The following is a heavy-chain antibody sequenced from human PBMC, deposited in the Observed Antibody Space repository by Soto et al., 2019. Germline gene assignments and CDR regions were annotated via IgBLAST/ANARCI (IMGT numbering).Heavy chain of an antibody. J-gene: IGHJ6*02. CDR2: IIPIFGTA. CDR3: ARDGSGYRSRASPMDV. D-gene: IGHD3-22*01. V-gene: IGHV1-69*01. CDR1: GDTFSSYA. Sequence: QVQLVQSGAEVKKPGSSVKVSCKASGDTFSSYAISWVRQAPGQGLEWMGGIIPIFGTANYAQKFQGRVTITADASTSTAYMELRSLRSEDTAVYYCARDGSGYRSRASPMDVWGQGTTVTVSS.